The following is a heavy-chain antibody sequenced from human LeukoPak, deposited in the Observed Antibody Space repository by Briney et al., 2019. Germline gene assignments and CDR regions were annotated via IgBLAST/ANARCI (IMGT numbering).Heavy chain of an antibody. J-gene: IGHJ3*01. CDR2: TYYRSQWYN. Sequence: SQTLSLTCAISGDSVSNNNGASNCIRQSPSRSLEWLGRTYYRSQWYNDYARSVMSRISVDPDTSKNQFSLHLSSVTPDDTAVYYCAGGYAFDVWGQGTMVTVSS. V-gene: IGHV6-1*01. CDR1: GDSVSNNNGA. CDR3: AGGYAFDV.